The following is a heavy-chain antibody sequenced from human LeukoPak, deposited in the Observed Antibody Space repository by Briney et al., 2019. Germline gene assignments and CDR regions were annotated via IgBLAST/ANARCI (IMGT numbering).Heavy chain of an antibody. V-gene: IGHV4-39*01. CDR2: IFYRGST. CDR1: GGSISNSTYY. Sequence: SETLSLTCTVSGGSISNSTYYWGWVRQPPGEGLEWIGSIFYRGSTYYTPSLKSRVTISVDTSKNQFSLKLTSVTAADTAMYFCARNWVADSFDFWGQGTMVTVSS. J-gene: IGHJ3*01. D-gene: IGHD6-19*01. CDR3: ARNWVADSFDF.